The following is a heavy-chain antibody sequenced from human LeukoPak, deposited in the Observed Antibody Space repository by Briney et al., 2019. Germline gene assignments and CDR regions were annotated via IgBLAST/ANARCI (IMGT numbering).Heavy chain of an antibody. V-gene: IGHV1-2*06. D-gene: IGHD3-16*02. CDR3: ARANTYYDYVWGSYRSYFDN. J-gene: IGHJ4*02. CDR2: INPNSGGT. CDR1: GYTFTGYY. Sequence: ASVKVSCKASGYTFTGYYMHWVRQAPGQGLEWMGRINPNSGGTNYAQKFQGRVTMTRDTSISTAYMELSRLRSDDTAVYYCARANTYYDYVWGSYRSYFDNWGQGTLVTVSS.